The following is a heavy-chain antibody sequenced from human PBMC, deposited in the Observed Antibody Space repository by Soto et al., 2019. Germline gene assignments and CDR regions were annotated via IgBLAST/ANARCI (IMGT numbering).Heavy chain of an antibody. D-gene: IGHD6-6*01. CDR1: GGTFSSYA. Sequence: SVKVSCKASGGTFSSYAISWVRQAPGQGLEWMGGIIPIFGTANYAQKFQGRVTITADKSTSTAYMELSSLRSEDTAVYYCARRSSIAARLKNGMDVWGQGTTVTVSS. J-gene: IGHJ6*02. CDR3: ARRSSIAARLKNGMDV. CDR2: IIPIFGTA. V-gene: IGHV1-69*06.